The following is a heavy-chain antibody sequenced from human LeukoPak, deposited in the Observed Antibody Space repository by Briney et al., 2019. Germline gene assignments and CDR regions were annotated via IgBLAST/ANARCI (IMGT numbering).Heavy chain of an antibody. Sequence: GGSLRLSCAASGFTFSSYWMSWVRQAPGKGLEWVANIKQDGSEKYYVDSVKGRLTISRDNSKNTLYLQMNSLRAEDTAVYYCAKDLNYDFWSGLGNWGQGTLVTVSS. J-gene: IGHJ4*02. V-gene: IGHV3-7*01. D-gene: IGHD3-3*01. CDR1: GFTFSSYW. CDR3: AKDLNYDFWSGLGN. CDR2: IKQDGSEK.